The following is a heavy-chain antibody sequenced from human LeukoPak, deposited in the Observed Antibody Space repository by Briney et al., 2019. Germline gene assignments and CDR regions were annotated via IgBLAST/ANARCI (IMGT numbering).Heavy chain of an antibody. V-gene: IGHV3-7*01. Sequence: GGSLRLSCAASGFTFSSYWMSWVRQAPGKGLEWVANIKQEGSEKYYVDSVKGRFTISRDNAKNSLYLQMNSLRAEDTDVYYCWAYYDYVWGSYPDDYWGQGTLVTVSS. J-gene: IGHJ4*02. CDR2: IKQEGSEK. CDR3: WAYYDYVWGSYPDDY. CDR1: GFTFSSYW. D-gene: IGHD3-16*02.